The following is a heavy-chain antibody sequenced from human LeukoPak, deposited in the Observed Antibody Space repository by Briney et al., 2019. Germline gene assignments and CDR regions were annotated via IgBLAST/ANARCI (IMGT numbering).Heavy chain of an antibody. V-gene: IGHV3-21*04. CDR2: ISSSSDYI. D-gene: IGHD4/OR15-4a*01. Sequence: PGGSLRLSCAASGFTFSSYSMNWVRQAPGKGLEWVSSISSSSDYIFYADSVKGRFTISRDNSKNTLYLQMNSLRAEDTAVYYCARRAGAYSHPYDYWGQGTLVTVSS. J-gene: IGHJ4*02. CDR3: ARRAGAYSHPYDY. CDR1: GFTFSSYS.